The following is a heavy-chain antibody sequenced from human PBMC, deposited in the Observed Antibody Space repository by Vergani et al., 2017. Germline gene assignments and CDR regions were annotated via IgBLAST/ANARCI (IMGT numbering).Heavy chain of an antibody. CDR1: GGSITSSSYY. Sequence: QLHLQESGPGLVKPSETLSLTCTVSGGSITSSSYYWGWIRQPPGKGLEWIGNIYQIGGAYYNPSLKGRVTISVDTSKNQFSLEVTSVTAADPAIYFCARTESFILRYFHWALWGQGALVTVSS. D-gene: IGHD3-9*01. V-gene: IGHV4-39*01. CDR3: ARTESFILRYFHWAL. J-gene: IGHJ4*02. CDR2: IYQIGGA.